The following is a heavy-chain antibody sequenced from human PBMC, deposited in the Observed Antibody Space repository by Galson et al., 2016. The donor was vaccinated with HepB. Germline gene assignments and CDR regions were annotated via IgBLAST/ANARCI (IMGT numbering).Heavy chain of an antibody. J-gene: IGHJ4*02. Sequence: SLRLSCAASGFTFSSNAMTWVLQAPGKALEWVSSISGSGTYYADSVKGRFTISRDNSKNALYLQMNSLRADDTAVYYCAKKVGALIDYWGQGTLVTVSS. CDR3: AKKVGALIDY. CDR2: ISGSGT. V-gene: IGHV3-23*01. CDR1: GFTFSSNA. D-gene: IGHD1-26*01.